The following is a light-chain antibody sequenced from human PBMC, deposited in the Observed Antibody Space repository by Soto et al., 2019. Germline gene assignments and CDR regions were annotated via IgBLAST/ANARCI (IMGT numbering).Light chain of an antibody. V-gene: IGKV1-5*01. J-gene: IGKJ4*02. Sequence: DIQMTQSPSTLSASIGDRVTITCRASQSITTFLAWYQQKPGKAPQILIYDASKLEPGVPSRLSGGGSGTEFTLTISSLQPDDFATYYCQQRSSWPLTFGGGTKVDIK. CDR3: QQRSSWPLT. CDR2: DAS. CDR1: QSITTF.